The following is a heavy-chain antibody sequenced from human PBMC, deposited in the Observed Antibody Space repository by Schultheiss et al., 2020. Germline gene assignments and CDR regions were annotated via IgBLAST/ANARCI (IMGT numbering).Heavy chain of an antibody. D-gene: IGHD6-19*01. V-gene: IGHV1/OR15-3*02. CDR1: GYTFTGYY. J-gene: IGHJ4*02. CDR2: INAGNGNT. CDR3: ARDRSIAVAGTDY. Sequence: ASVKVSCKASGYTFTGYYMHWVRQAPGQGLEWMGWINAGNGNTKYSQKFQGRVTITRDTSASTAYMELSRLRSDDTAVYYCARDRSIAVAGTDYWGQGTLVTVSS.